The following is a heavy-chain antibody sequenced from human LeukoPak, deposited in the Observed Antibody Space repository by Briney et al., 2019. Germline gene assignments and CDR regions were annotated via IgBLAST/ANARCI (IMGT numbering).Heavy chain of an antibody. D-gene: IGHD2-2*01. CDR2: INPRSGGT. CDR3: ARDAMSDY. Sequence: GASVKVSCKASEYTFIDHYIHWVRQAPGQGPEWMGWINPRSGGTEYAQKFQGRVTMTRDTSINTAYMELTRLTSDDTAVYYCARDAMSDYWGQGTLVTVSS. V-gene: IGHV1-2*02. CDR1: EYTFIDHY. J-gene: IGHJ4*02.